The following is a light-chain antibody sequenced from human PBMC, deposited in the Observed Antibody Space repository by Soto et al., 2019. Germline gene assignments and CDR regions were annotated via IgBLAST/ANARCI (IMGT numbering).Light chain of an antibody. CDR1: QSVSSSY. V-gene: IGKV3-20*01. CDR2: GAS. CDR3: QQYGSSPGT. J-gene: IGKJ1*01. Sequence: EIVLTQSPGTLSLSPGERATLSCRASQSVSSSYLAWYQQKPGQAPRLLIYGASSRATGIPDRFSGSGSGTDFTLTISRLEPEDFAVYYCQQYGSSPGTFXQETKVDIK.